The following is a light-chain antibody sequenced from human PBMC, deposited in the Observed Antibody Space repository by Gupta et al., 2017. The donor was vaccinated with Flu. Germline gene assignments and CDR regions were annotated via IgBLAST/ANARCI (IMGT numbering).Light chain of an antibody. Sequence: QSALTQPASVSGSPGQSITISCTGTSSDIASYNYVSWYQQHPGEAPKLLIYDVTNRPSGISNRFSGSKSGDTASLTISGLQGEDEADYYCSSCTSSTTLVFGGGTKLTVL. V-gene: IGLV2-14*01. CDR2: DVT. CDR3: SSCTSSTTLV. CDR1: SSDIASYNY. J-gene: IGLJ2*01.